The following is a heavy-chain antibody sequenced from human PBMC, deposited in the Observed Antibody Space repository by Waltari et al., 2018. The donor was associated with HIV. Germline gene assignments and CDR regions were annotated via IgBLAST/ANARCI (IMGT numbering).Heavy chain of an antibody. Sequence: EVQLVESGGGLVQPGGSLRLSCAASGFTFSNYWISWGRQAPGKGLEWVANIKQDGSEKYYVDSVKGRFTISRDNDKNSVDLQMNSLRAEDTAVYYCARDGGRRGPFRYWGQGTLVTVSS. CDR3: ARDGGRRGPFRY. D-gene: IGHD3-3*01. CDR2: IKQDGSEK. CDR1: GFTFSNYW. J-gene: IGHJ4*02. V-gene: IGHV3-7*01.